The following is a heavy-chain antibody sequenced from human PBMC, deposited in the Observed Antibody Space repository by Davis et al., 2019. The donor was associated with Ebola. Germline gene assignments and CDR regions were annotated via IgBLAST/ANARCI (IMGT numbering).Heavy chain of an antibody. CDR3: ARVSIRKSLPRSRDYYGVDV. CDR2: IYTSGST. Sequence: SETLSLTCTVSGDSISSGSYYWHWVRQPAGKGLEWIGHIYTSGSTNYNPSLKSRVSISLDTAKNQFSLRLSSVTAADTAVYYCARVSIRKSLPRSRDYYGVDVWGQGTTVTVS. D-gene: IGHD1-14*01. CDR1: GDSISSGSYY. V-gene: IGHV4-61*09. J-gene: IGHJ6*02.